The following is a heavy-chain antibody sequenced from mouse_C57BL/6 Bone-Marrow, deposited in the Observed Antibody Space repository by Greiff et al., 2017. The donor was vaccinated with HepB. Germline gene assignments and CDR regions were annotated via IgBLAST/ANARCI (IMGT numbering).Heavy chain of an antibody. J-gene: IGHJ4*01. Sequence: VQLQQSGAELMKPGASVKLSCKATGYTFTGYWIEWVKQRPGHGLEWIGEILPGSGSTNYNEKFKGKATFTADTSSNTAYMQLSSLPTEDSAIYYCASRLYYYGSRYAMDYWGQGTSVTVSS. D-gene: IGHD1-1*01. V-gene: IGHV1-9*01. CDR2: ILPGSGST. CDR1: GYTFTGYW. CDR3: ASRLYYYGSRYAMDY.